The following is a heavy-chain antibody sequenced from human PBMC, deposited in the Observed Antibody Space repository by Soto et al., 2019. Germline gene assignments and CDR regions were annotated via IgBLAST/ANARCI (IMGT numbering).Heavy chain of an antibody. J-gene: IGHJ4*02. Sequence: QVQLVQSGAEVKKPGASVKVSCKAAAYTFTSYDINWVRQATGQDFEWMGWMNPNNGNTAYAQKFQGRVTMTRDTSKSPAFMELSSLTSEDTAVYSCARGPRNWGVDYWGQGTLVTVSS. V-gene: IGHV1-8*01. CDR3: ARGPRNWGVDY. D-gene: IGHD7-27*01. CDR2: MNPNNGNT. CDR1: AYTFTSYD.